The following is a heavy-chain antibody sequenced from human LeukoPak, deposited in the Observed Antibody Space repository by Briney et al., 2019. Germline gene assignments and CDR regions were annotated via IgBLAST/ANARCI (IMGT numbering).Heavy chain of an antibody. CDR2: ISWNSGSI. V-gene: IGHV3-9*01. CDR3: AKDIADHILTGYYTPRAFDI. Sequence: QSGRSLRLSCAASGFTFDDYAMHWVRQAPGKGLEWVSGISWNSGSIGYADSVKGRFTISRDNAKNSLYLQMNSLRAEDTALYYCAKDIADHILTGYYTPRAFDIWGQGTMVTVSS. CDR1: GFTFDDYA. J-gene: IGHJ3*02. D-gene: IGHD3-9*01.